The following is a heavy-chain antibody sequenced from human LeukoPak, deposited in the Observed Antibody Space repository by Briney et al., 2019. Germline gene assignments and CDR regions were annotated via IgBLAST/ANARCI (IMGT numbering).Heavy chain of an antibody. D-gene: IGHD3-16*01. CDR3: AREAPGGYFDY. CDR2: INTSAGST. CDR1: GYTFTTYF. J-gene: IGHJ4*02. Sequence: ASVKVSCKASGYTFTTYFLHWVRQPPGQGLNGMGMINTSAGSTNYAQNFQGRATMTRDTSTSTVYIDLTSLRSEDTAVYYCAREAPGGYFDYWAQGTLVTVSS. V-gene: IGHV1-46*01.